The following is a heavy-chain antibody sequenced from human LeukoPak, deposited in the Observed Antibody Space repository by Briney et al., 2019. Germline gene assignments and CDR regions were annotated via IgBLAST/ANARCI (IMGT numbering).Heavy chain of an antibody. V-gene: IGHV4-30-2*01. CDR1: GGSISSGGYS. Sequence: SETLSLTCAVSGGSISSGGYSWSWIRQPPGKGLEWIGYIYHSGSTYYNPSLKSRVTISVDRSKNQFSLKLSSVTAADTAVYYCARASDYYDSSGYVFDYWGQGTLVTVSS. J-gene: IGHJ4*02. D-gene: IGHD3-22*01. CDR3: ARASDYYDSSGYVFDY. CDR2: IYHSGST.